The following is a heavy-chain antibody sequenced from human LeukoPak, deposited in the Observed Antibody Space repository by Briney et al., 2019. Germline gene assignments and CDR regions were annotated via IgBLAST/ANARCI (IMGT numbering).Heavy chain of an antibody. Sequence: PGGSLRLSCAASGFTFSSYAMHWVRQAPGKGLEWVAVISYDGSNKYYADSVKGRFTISRDNSKNTLYLQMNSLRAEDTAVYYCARDLWLSVVPAATHYYYMDVWGKGTTVTVSS. J-gene: IGHJ6*03. D-gene: IGHD2-2*01. CDR1: GFTFSSYA. CDR2: ISYDGSNK. CDR3: ARDLWLSVVPAATHYYYMDV. V-gene: IGHV3-30-3*01.